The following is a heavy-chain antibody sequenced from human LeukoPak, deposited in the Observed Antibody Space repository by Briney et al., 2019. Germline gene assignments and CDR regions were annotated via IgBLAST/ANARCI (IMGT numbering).Heavy chain of an antibody. J-gene: IGHJ4*02. CDR3: AKPGSSYCTGAVCYGTVGDY. CDR2: ISGSGGST. CDR1: GFTFSSYA. V-gene: IGHV3-23*01. Sequence: GGSLRLSCAASGFTFSSYAMSWVRQAPGKGLEWVSAISGSGGSTYYADSVKGRFTISRDNSKNTLYLQMNSLRAEDTAVYYCAKPGSSYCTGAVCYGTVGDYWGQGTLVTVSS. D-gene: IGHD2-8*02.